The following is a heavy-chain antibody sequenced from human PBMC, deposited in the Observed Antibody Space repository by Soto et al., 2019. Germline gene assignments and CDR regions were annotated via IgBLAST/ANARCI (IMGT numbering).Heavy chain of an antibody. V-gene: IGHV1-69*02. CDR2: IIPILGIA. J-gene: IGHJ4*02. Sequence: QVQLVQSGAEVKKPGSSVKVSCKASGGTFSSYTISWVRQAPGQGLEWMGRIIPILGIANYAQKCQGRVTITADKSTSTAYMELSSLRSEDTAVYYCASSYDFWSYWGQGTLVTVSS. CDR3: ASSYDFWSY. D-gene: IGHD3-3*01. CDR1: GGTFSSYT.